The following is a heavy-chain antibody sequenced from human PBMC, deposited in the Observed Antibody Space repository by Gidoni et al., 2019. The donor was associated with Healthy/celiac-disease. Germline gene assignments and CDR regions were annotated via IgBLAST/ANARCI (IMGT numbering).Heavy chain of an antibody. CDR2: IWYDGSNK. Sequence: QVQLVASGGGVVQPGRSLRLSCAASGFTFSSYGMHWVRPAPGKGLEWVAVIWYDGSNKYYADSVKGRFTISRDNSKNTLYLQMNSLRAEDTAVYYCARDQITIFGVVNHNYYYYGMDVWGQGTTVTVSS. D-gene: IGHD3-3*01. V-gene: IGHV3-33*01. J-gene: IGHJ6*02. CDR1: GFTFSSYG. CDR3: ARDQITIFGVVNHNYYYYGMDV.